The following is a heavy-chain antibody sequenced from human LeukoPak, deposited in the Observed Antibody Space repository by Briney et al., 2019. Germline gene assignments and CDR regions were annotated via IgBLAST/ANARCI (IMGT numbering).Heavy chain of an antibody. CDR1: GYTFSSYW. Sequence: ESPKISCKVSGYTFSSYWIGWVRQMPGKGLEWMGIIYPGDSDTRYSPSFQGQVTISADKSITTAYLQWNSLKASDTAMYYCARSTGATAPVDYWGQGTLV. CDR3: ARSTGATAPVDY. J-gene: IGHJ4*02. D-gene: IGHD2-21*02. V-gene: IGHV5-51*01. CDR2: IYPGDSDT.